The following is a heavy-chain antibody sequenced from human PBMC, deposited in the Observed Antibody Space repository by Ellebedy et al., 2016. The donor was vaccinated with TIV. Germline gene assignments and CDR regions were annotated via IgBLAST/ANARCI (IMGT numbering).Heavy chain of an antibody. V-gene: IGHV3-33*01. CDR1: GFTFSSYG. J-gene: IGHJ4*02. D-gene: IGHD6-6*01. CDR3: ARDQRYSSSSKDFDY. Sequence: PGGSLRLSCAASGFTFSSYGMHWVRQAPGKGLEWVAVIWYDGSNKYYADSVKGRFTISRDNSKNTRYLQMNSLRAEDTAVYYCARDQRYSSSSKDFDYWGQGTLVTVSS. CDR2: IWYDGSNK.